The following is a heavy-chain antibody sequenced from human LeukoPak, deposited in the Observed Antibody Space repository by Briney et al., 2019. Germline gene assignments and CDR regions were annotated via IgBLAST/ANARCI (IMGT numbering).Heavy chain of an antibody. CDR3: ARISSNGRHYFYYPMDV. J-gene: IGHJ6*02. Sequence: GGSLRLSCAASGFTFSTYTMTWVRQAPGKGLEWVSGISGSGSSTYYADSVKGRFTISRDNAKNSLYLQMNSLRADDTAVYYCARISSNGRHYFYYPMDVWGQGTTVTVSS. V-gene: IGHV3-21*01. CDR1: GFTFSTYT. D-gene: IGHD6-19*01. CDR2: ISGSGSST.